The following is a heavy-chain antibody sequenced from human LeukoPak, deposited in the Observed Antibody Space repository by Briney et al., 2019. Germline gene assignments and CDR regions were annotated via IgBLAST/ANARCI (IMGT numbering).Heavy chain of an antibody. V-gene: IGHV1-2*02. Sequence: ASVKVSCKASGYTFTAYYMHWVRQVPGQGVGWMGWINPDSGGTNYAQKFQGRVTMTGDTSIRTAYMELSSLRSDDTAEYYCASPSFETGTYYYFDYWGQGTLVTVSS. D-gene: IGHD1-26*01. CDR1: GYTFTAYY. CDR3: ASPSFETGTYYYFDY. CDR2: INPDSGGT. J-gene: IGHJ4*02.